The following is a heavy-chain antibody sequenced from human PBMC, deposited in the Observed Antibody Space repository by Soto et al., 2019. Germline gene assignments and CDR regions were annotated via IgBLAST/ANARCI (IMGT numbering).Heavy chain of an antibody. J-gene: IGHJ4*02. CDR2: LSSDGFGA. CDR1: GFILSPYW. Sequence: PGWSLRLSCAAAGFILSPYWMHWVRQVPGRGLEWVARLSSDGFGAAYADSVKGRFFISRDIARNTLSLQMNSLRADDTAVYYCARDLGGPDYWGRGTSVTASS. D-gene: IGHD3-16*01. V-gene: IGHV3-74*03. CDR3: ARDLGGPDY.